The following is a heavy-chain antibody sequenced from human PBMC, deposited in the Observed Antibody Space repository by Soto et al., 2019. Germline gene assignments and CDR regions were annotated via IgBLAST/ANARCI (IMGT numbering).Heavy chain of an antibody. D-gene: IGHD5-18*01. CDR1: EFTFSSYG. Sequence: ALRLSCAASEFTFSSYGMHWVRQAPGKGLEWVAVISDDGSIKYYADSVKGRFTISRDNSKNTFYLQMNSLRGDDTALYYCARAIETAMDPCDYWGQGALVTVSS. V-gene: IGHV3-30*03. CDR2: ISDDGSIK. CDR3: ARAIETAMDPCDY. J-gene: IGHJ4*02.